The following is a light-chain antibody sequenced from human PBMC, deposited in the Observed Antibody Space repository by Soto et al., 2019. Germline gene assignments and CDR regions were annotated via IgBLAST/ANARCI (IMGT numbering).Light chain of an antibody. CDR1: SSDIGASNS. CDR3: SSYTTNNAHV. J-gene: IGLJ2*01. V-gene: IGLV2-8*01. Sequence: QSALTQPPSASGSPGQSVTISCAGSSSDIGASNSVSWYQQHPGKAPKLLISEVTKRPSGVPDRFSGSKSGSTASLTISGLQAEDEADYFCSSYTTNNAHVFGGGTKLTVL. CDR2: EVT.